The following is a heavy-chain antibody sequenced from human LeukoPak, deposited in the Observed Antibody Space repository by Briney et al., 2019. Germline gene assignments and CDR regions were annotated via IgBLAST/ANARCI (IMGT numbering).Heavy chain of an antibody. Sequence: SLRLSCTASGFTFGDYAMSWFRQAPGKGLEWVGFIRSKAYGGTTEYAASVKGRFTISRDDSKSIAYLQMNSLKTEDTAAYYCTSQRGYCGGDCYDAFDIWGQGTMVTVSS. D-gene: IGHD2-21*02. J-gene: IGHJ3*02. CDR2: IRSKAYGGTT. V-gene: IGHV3-49*03. CDR3: TSQRGYCGGDCYDAFDI. CDR1: GFTFGDYA.